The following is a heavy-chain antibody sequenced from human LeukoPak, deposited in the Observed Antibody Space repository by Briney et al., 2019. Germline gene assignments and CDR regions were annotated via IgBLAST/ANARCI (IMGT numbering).Heavy chain of an antibody. CDR3: ARGPRYCSSTSCFYNWFDP. D-gene: IGHD2-2*01. CDR2: RNPNSGNT. J-gene: IGHJ5*02. Sequence: GASVKVSCKTSGYSFTGYYIHWVRQAPGQGLEWMGWRNPNSGNTGYAQKFQGRVTMTRNTSISTAYMELSSLRSEDTAVYYCARGPRYCSSTSCFYNWFDPWGQGTLVTVSS. CDR1: GYSFTGYY. V-gene: IGHV1-8*02.